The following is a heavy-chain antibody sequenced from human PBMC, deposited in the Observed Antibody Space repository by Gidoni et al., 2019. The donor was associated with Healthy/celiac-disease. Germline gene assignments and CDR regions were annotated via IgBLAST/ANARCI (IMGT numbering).Heavy chain of an antibody. CDR3: ARGRYNWNDLPNWFDP. D-gene: IGHD1-20*01. Sequence: QVQLVQSGAEVTKPGASVKVSCKASGSTFTSYGISWVRQAPGQGLEWMGWISAYNGNTNYAQKLQGRVTMTTDTSTSTAYMELRSLRSDDTAVYYCARGRYNWNDLPNWFDPWGQGTLVTVSS. CDR1: GSTFTSYG. J-gene: IGHJ5*02. CDR2: ISAYNGNT. V-gene: IGHV1-18*01.